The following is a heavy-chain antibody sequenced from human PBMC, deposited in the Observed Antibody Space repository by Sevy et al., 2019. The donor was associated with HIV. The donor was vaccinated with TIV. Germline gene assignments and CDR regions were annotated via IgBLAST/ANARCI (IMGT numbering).Heavy chain of an antibody. J-gene: IGHJ1*01. CDR2: TSYDGSNK. CDR1: GLTFSSFS. CDR3: ALERLFSNVAEYFQN. Sequence: GGSLRLSCATSGLTFSSFSMHWVRQAPGKGLEWVATTSYDGSNKYYADSVKGRFTISRDNSKNSLYLQMNSLRAEDTAVYCCALERLFSNVAEYFQNWGQGTLVTVSS. V-gene: IGHV3-30-3*01. D-gene: IGHD1-1*01.